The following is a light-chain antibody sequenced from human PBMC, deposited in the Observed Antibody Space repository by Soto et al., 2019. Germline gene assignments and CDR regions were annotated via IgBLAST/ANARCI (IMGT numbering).Light chain of an antibody. Sequence: QSSLTQPRSVSGASWQAGTISCTGTRRDVGGYNYVSWYQQYPAKAPKLMIYDVSQRPSGVPDRFSGSKSGNTASLTISGLQAEDEADYYCCSYADSSYVFGTGTKVTVL. CDR2: DVS. J-gene: IGLJ1*01. CDR3: CSYADSSYV. V-gene: IGLV2-11*01. CDR1: RRDVGGYNY.